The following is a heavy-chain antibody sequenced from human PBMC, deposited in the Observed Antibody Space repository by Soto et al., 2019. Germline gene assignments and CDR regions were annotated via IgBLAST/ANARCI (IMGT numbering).Heavy chain of an antibody. CDR1: GYSFAGYW. D-gene: IGHD3-22*01. J-gene: IGHJ4*02. V-gene: IGHV5-10-1*01. CDR3: ARQIYDSDTGPNFQYYFDS. CDR2: IDPSDSQT. Sequence: RGESLKISCKGSGYSFAGYWITWVRKKPGKGLEWMGRIDPSDSQTYYSPSFRGHVTISVTKSITTVFLQWSSLRASDTAMYYCARQIYDSDTGPNFQYYFDSWGQGTPVTVSS.